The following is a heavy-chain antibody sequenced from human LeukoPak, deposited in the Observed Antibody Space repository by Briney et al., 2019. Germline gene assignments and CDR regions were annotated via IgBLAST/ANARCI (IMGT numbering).Heavy chain of an antibody. CDR3: ARYWDTAMDYYYYYGMDV. CDR1: GFTFSSYS. Sequence: GGSLRLSCAASGFTFSSYSMNWVRQAPGKGLEWVSSISSSSSYIYYADSVKGRFTISRDNAKNSLYLQMHSLRAEDTAVYYCARYWDTAMDYYYYYGMDVWGQGTTVTVSS. V-gene: IGHV3-21*01. D-gene: IGHD5-18*01. J-gene: IGHJ6*02. CDR2: ISSSSSYI.